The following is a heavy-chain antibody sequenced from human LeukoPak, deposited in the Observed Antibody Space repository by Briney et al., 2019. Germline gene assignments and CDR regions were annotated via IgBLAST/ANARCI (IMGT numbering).Heavy chain of an antibody. D-gene: IGHD6-6*01. CDR3: ARGIAARFHWFDP. CDR1: GYTFTGYY. J-gene: IGHJ5*02. Sequence: GASVKVSCKASGYTFTGYYMHWVRQAPGQGLEWMGWINPNSGGTNYAQKFQGRVTMTRDTSISTAYMELSRLRSDDTAVYYCARGIAARFHWFDPWGQGTLVTVSS. CDR2: INPNSGGT. V-gene: IGHV1-2*02.